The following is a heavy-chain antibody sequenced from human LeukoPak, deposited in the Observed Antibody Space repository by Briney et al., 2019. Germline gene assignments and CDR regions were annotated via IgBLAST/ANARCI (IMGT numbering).Heavy chain of an antibody. CDR2: ISAYNGNI. J-gene: IGHJ4*02. Sequence: ASVKVSCKASGYTFTSYGISWVRQAPGQGLEWMGWISAYNGNINYAQKLQGRVTMTTDTSTSTAYMELRSLRSDDTAVYYCARAVGYYYDSSGAGNYWGQGTLVTVSS. CDR1: GYTFTSYG. CDR3: ARAVGYYYDSSGAGNY. V-gene: IGHV1-18*01. D-gene: IGHD3-22*01.